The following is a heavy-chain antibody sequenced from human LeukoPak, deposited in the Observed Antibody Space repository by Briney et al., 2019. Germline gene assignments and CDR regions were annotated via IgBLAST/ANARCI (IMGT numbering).Heavy chain of an antibody. D-gene: IGHD2-2*01. V-gene: IGHV1-8*01. Sequence: ASVKVSCRASGYTFTSYDINWVRQATGQGLEWMGWMNPNSGNTGYAQKFQGRVTMTRNTSISTAYMELSSLRSEDTAVYYCARVVPAAITNWFDPWGQGTLVTVSS. CDR3: ARVVPAAITNWFDP. CDR2: MNPNSGNT. J-gene: IGHJ5*02. CDR1: GYTFTSYD.